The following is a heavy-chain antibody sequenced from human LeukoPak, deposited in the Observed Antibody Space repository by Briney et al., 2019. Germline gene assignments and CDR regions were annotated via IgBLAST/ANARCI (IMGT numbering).Heavy chain of an antibody. CDR2: INPSGGST. CDR3: ARGGLGYSYGHQRRRFDY. J-gene: IGHJ4*02. CDR1: GYTFTSYY. D-gene: IGHD5-18*01. V-gene: IGHV1-46*03. Sequence: ASVKVSCMASGYTFTSYYMHWVRQAPGQGLEWMGIINPSGGSTSYAQKFQGRVTMTRDTSTSTVYMELSSLRSEDTAVYYCARGGLGYSYGHQRRRFDYWGQGTLVTVSS.